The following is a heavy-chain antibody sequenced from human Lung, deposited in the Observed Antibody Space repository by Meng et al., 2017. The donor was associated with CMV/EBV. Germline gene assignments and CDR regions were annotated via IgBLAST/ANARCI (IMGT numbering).Heavy chain of an antibody. V-gene: IGHV4-4*02. CDR1: GDPITGSTC. Sequence: QLREWGHARCAPSGPRRLNCVVTGDPITGSTCLSGGGQNPGKGLELIGEFYHSGSTNYNPSLKSRVTISVDKSKNQFSLKLSSVTAADTAVYYCASFPPPGKQWLVTDYWGQGTLVTVSS. J-gene: IGHJ4*02. CDR3: ASFPPPGKQWLVTDY. D-gene: IGHD6-19*01. CDR2: FYHSGST.